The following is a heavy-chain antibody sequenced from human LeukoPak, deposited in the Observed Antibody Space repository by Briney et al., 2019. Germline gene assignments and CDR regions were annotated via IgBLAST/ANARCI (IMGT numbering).Heavy chain of an antibody. Sequence: GGSLGLSCEASGFTCSTYWMSWVRQAPGKGLEWVANIKQDGSEKYYVDSVKGRFTISRDNAKNSLYLQMNSLRAEDTAMYYCARDSAGNDYWGQGTLVTVSS. CDR1: GFTCSTYW. CDR3: ARDSAGNDY. V-gene: IGHV3-7*01. D-gene: IGHD6-13*01. CDR2: IKQDGSEK. J-gene: IGHJ4*02.